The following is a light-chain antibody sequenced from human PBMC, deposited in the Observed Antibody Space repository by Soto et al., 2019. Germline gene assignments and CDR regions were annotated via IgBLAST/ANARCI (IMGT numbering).Light chain of an antibody. J-gene: IGKJ1*01. CDR1: QTVTND. V-gene: IGKV3D-15*01. CDR3: QQYNNWPRT. Sequence: EVVLTQSPGTLSLSPGERVTLSCRASQTVTNDYLAWYQQKDGQAPRLLIYDASTRATGVPDRFNGSGSGTEFTLTISSLQSEDFAIYYCQQYNNWPRTFGQGTKVDIK. CDR2: DAS.